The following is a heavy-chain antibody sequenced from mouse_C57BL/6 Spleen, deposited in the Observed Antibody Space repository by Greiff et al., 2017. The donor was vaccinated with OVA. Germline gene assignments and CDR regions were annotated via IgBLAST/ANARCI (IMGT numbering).Heavy chain of an antibody. CDR2: INPGSGGT. D-gene: IGHD1-1*01. J-gene: IGHJ2*01. V-gene: IGHV1-54*01. Sequence: QVQLQQSGAELVRPGTSVKVSCKASGYAFTNYLIEWVKQRPGQGLEWIGVINPGSGGTNYNEKFKGKATLTADKSSSTAYMQLSSLTSEDSVVYFCARGGYYGSSTRFDYWGQGTTLTVSS. CDR1: GYAFTNYL. CDR3: ARGGYYGSSTRFDY.